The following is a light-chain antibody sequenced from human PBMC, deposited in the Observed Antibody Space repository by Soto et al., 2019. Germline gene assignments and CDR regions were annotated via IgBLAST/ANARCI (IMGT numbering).Light chain of an antibody. CDR1: SSDLGAYDY. CDR3: SSYTNINTRACV. CDR2: EVN. V-gene: IGLV2-14*01. Sequence: QSALTQPASLSGSPGQSITISCTGTSSDLGAYDYVSWFQQHPGKAPKLMISEVNNRPSGVSNRFSGSKSGNTASLTISGLQAEDEAEYYCSSYTNINTRACVFGTGTKV. J-gene: IGLJ1*01.